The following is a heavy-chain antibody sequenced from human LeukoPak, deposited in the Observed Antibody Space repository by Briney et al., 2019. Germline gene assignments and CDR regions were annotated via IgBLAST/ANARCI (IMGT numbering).Heavy chain of an antibody. CDR3: ARRYCTNGVCYQAVDY. Sequence: ASVKVSCKASGYTFTSYGISWVRQAPGQGLEWMGWISAYNGNTNYAQKLQGRVTMTTDTSTSTAYMGLRSLRSDDTAVYYCARRYCTNGVCYQAVDYWGQGTLVTVSS. J-gene: IGHJ4*02. CDR2: ISAYNGNT. CDR1: GYTFTSYG. D-gene: IGHD2-8*01. V-gene: IGHV1-18*04.